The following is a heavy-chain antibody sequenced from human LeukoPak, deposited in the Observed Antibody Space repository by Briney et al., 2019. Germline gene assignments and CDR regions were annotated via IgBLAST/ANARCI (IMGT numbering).Heavy chain of an antibody. V-gene: IGHV3-74*01. CDR2: INSDGSST. CDR1: GFTFSSYW. J-gene: IGHJ4*02. D-gene: IGHD3-16*01. CDR3: ARHLHTYAFDY. Sequence: GGSLRLSCAASGFTFSSYWMHWVRQAPGKGLVWVSRINSDGSSTNYADSVKCRFTTSRDNAKNTLYLQMNSLRVEDTAVYYCARHLHTYAFDYWGQRTLVTVSS.